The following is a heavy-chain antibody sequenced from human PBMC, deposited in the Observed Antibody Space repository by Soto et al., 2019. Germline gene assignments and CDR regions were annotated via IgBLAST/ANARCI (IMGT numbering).Heavy chain of an antibody. CDR1: GFTFNNHG. J-gene: IGHJ5*02. V-gene: IGHV3-30*03. D-gene: IGHD5-12*01. CDR2: ISDDGSSE. CDR3: AMGCGRGYDLRRS. Sequence: VQLVESGGGVVQPGRSLRLSCTASGFTFNNHGIHWVRQAPGKGLEWVACISDDGSSEYYADSVKGRFTISRDNSKNTLFLQMNSLRIDDTAVFYCAMGCGRGYDLRRSWGQGTLVTVSS.